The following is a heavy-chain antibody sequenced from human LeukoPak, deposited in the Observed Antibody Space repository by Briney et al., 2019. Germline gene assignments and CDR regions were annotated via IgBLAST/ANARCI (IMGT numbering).Heavy chain of an antibody. CDR1: GFTFSSYW. Sequence: PGGSLRLSCAASGFTFSSYWMSWVRQAPGKGLEWVANIKQDGSEKYYVDSVKGRFTISRDNAKNSLYLQMNSLRAEDTAVYYCASARSTSCYNCGVSYWGQGTLVTVSS. CDR3: ASARSTSCYNCGVSY. D-gene: IGHD2-2*02. V-gene: IGHV3-7*01. CDR2: IKQDGSEK. J-gene: IGHJ4*02.